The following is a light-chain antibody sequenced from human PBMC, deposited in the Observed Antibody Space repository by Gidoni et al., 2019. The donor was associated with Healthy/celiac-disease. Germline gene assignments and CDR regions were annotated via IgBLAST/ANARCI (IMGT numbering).Light chain of an antibody. J-gene: IGKJ2*01. Sequence: SPGTLSLSPGERATLSCRASQSVSSSYLAWYQQKPGQAPRLLIYGASSRATGIPDRFSGSGAGTDFTLTSSRLEPEDFAVYYCQQYGSSPYTFGQGTKLEIK. CDR3: QQYGSSPYT. CDR2: GAS. CDR1: QSVSSSY. V-gene: IGKV3-20*01.